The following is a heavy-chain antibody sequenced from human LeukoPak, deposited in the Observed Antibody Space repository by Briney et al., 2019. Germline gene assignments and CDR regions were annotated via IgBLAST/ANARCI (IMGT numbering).Heavy chain of an antibody. CDR1: GYTLTELS. J-gene: IGHJ4*02. V-gene: IGHV1-24*01. D-gene: IGHD6-19*01. CDR3: ATVYLGGTAWYYFDY. CDR2: FDAEDGET. Sequence: ASVKVSCKVSGYTLTELSMHWVRQAPGKGLEWMGGFDAEDGETIYAQKFQGRVTMTEDTSTDTAYMELSSLRSDDTAVYYCATVYLGGTAWYYFDYWGQGTLVTVSS.